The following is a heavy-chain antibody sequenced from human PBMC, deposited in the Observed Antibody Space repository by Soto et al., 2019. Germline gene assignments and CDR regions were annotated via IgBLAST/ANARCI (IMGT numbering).Heavy chain of an antibody. CDR2: IIPIFGTA. D-gene: IGHD6-13*01. V-gene: IGHV1-69*06. CDR1: GGTFSSYA. J-gene: IGHJ3*02. Sequence: SVKVSCKASGGTFSSYAISWVRQAPGQGLEWMGGIIPIFGTANYAQKFQGRVTITADKSTSTAYMELSSLRSEDTAVYYCARVAAAGTKAFDIWGQGTMVTVSS. CDR3: ARVAAAGTKAFDI.